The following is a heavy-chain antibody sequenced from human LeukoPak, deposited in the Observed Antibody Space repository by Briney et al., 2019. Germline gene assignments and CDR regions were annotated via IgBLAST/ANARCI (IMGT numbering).Heavy chain of an antibody. D-gene: IGHD4-17*01. V-gene: IGHV5-51*01. CDR3: ARSRDYGTDYYFDY. Sequence: GESLKIPCKGSGYTFTSYWLGWVRQMPGKGLEWMGIIYPGDSDTRYTPSFQGQVTISADKSISTAFLQWSSLKASDTAMYYCARSRDYGTDYYFDYWGQGTLVTVSS. CDR2: IYPGDSDT. CDR1: GYTFTSYW. J-gene: IGHJ4*02.